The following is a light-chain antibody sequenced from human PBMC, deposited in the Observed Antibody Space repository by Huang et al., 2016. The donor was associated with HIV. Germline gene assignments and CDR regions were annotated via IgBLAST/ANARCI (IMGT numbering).Light chain of an antibody. CDR2: AAS. CDR1: QTINTY. Sequence: DIQMTQSPSSLSASVGDRVTITCRASQTINTYLNWYQQKPGKAPKLLISAASSSQSGVPSRFSGSGSGTDFTLTINSLQPVDFATYYCQQSDSIPRTFGQGTRVEIK. CDR3: QQSDSIPRT. V-gene: IGKV1-39*01. J-gene: IGKJ1*01.